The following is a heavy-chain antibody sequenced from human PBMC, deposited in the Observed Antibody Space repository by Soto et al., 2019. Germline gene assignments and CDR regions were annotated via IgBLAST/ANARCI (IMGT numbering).Heavy chain of an antibody. J-gene: IGHJ6*02. Sequence: SQTLSLTCAISGDSVSSNSSAWNCIRQPPSRGLEWLGRTYYRSKWYNDYAVSVKSRITINPDTSKNQFSLQLNSATPEDTAVYYCAREVEPNYGMDVWGQGTTVTVSS. CDR3: AREVEPNYGMDV. D-gene: IGHD1-1*01. V-gene: IGHV6-1*01. CDR1: GDSVSSNSSA. CDR2: TYYRSKWYN.